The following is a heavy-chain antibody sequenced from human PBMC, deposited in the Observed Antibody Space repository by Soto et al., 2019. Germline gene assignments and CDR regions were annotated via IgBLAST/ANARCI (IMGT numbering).Heavy chain of an antibody. D-gene: IGHD6-13*01. CDR3: AKFWGPIPATVDDY. J-gene: IGHJ4*02. CDR2: ISYDGRKT. CDR1: GFTFTNYG. Sequence: QVQLVESGGGVVQPGRSPRLSCAASGFTFTNYGMHWVRQAPGKGLEWVAVISYDGRKTYYADSVKGRFTISRDISKNTLYLQMNSLRAEDTAVYYCAKFWGPIPATVDDYRGQGTLVTVSS. V-gene: IGHV3-30*18.